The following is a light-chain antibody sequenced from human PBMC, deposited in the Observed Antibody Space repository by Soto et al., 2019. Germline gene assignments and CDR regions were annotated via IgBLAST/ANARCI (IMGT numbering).Light chain of an antibody. CDR1: QSVSSN. Sequence: MVMTQSPATLSVSPGERATLSCSASQSVSSNLAWYQQKPGQAPRLLIYGASTRAAGIPARFSGSGSGTDFSLTISSLEPPDFASSYCRQRTNRTPVTFGQGTRLENK. CDR3: RQRTNRTPVT. CDR2: GAS. V-gene: IGKV3-11*01. J-gene: IGKJ5*01.